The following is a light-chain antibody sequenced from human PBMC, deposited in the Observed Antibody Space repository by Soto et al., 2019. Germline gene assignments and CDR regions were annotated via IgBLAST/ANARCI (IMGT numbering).Light chain of an antibody. V-gene: IGLV2-23*02. J-gene: IGLJ1*01. CDR2: EVD. CDR1: SSDIGTYNL. Sequence: QSAVTQPASVSGSPGQSIAISCTGTSSDIGTYNLVSWYQQHPGKAPKLMISEVDKRPSGVSDRFSGSKSGITASLTISGLQTEDEADYYCCSFAGSGTGVFGTGTKLTVL. CDR3: CSFAGSGTGV.